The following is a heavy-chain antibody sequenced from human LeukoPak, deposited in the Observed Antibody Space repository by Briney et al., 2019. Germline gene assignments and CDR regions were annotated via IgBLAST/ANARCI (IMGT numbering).Heavy chain of an antibody. CDR3: ARELRDYVWGSYRFIRQDWFDP. Sequence: SGGSLRLSCAASGFTFSSYGMHWVRQAPGKGLEWVANIKQDGSEKYYVDSVKGRFTISRDNAKNSLYLQMNSLRAEDTAVYYCARELRDYVWGSYRFIRQDWFDPWGQGTPVTVSS. CDR1: GFTFSSYG. D-gene: IGHD3-16*02. V-gene: IGHV3-7*03. J-gene: IGHJ5*02. CDR2: IKQDGSEK.